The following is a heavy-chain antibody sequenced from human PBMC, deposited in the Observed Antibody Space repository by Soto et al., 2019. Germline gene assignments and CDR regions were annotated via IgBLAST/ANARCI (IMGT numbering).Heavy chain of an antibody. V-gene: IGHV3-7*01. CDR3: ARDRIPTGMGV. CDR1: GFTFSSYW. CDR2: IKQDGSAK. Sequence: PGGSLRLSCAASGFTFSSYWMNWVRQAPGKGLEWVANIKQDGSAKYYVDSVKGRFTISRDNAKNSLYLQMNSLRREDTAVYYCARDRIPTGMGVWGQGTTVTVSS. J-gene: IGHJ6*02.